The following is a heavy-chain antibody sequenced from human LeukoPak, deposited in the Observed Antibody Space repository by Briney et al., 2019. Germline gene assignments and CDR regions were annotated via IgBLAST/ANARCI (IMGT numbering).Heavy chain of an antibody. V-gene: IGHV3-69-1*01. D-gene: IGHD3-22*01. CDR2: ITRENWI. CDR1: GFSVSEYY. CDR3: ARGLHLDSSGSPYY. Sequence: PGGSLGLSCAASGFSVSEYYVTWVRQAPGKGLEWISYITRENWIYYSDSVKGRFTISRHHAKNSVYLEMNSLRVDDTAVYYCARGLHLDSSGSPYYWGQGTQVTVSS. J-gene: IGHJ4*02.